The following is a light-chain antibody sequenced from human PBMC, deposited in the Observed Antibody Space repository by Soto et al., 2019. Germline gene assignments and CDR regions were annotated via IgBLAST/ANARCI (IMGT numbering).Light chain of an antibody. CDR3: QQSYSTPRT. Sequence: IQMTQSPASLSASVGDRVAITVAASQSISSYLNWYQQKPGKAPKLLIYAASSLQSGVPSRFSGSGSGTDFTLTISSLQPEDFATYYCQQSYSTPRTFGQGTKVDIK. V-gene: IGKV1-39*01. J-gene: IGKJ1*01. CDR2: AAS. CDR1: QSISSY.